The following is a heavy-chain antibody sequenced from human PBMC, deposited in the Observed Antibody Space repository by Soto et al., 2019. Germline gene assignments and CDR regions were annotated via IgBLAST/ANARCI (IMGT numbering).Heavy chain of an antibody. CDR1: GGTFSSYA. V-gene: IGHV1-69*01. CDR2: IIPIFGTA. D-gene: IGHD3-16*02. Sequence: QVQLVQSGAEVKKPGSSVKVSCKASGGTFSSYAISWVRQAPGQGLEWMGGIIPIFGTANYAQKFQGRVTITADESTSTAYRELSSLRAEDTAVYYCARPFRTFGGVIVMGVPSYDYYGMDVWGQGTTVTVSS. CDR3: ARPFRTFGGVIVMGVPSYDYYGMDV. J-gene: IGHJ6*02.